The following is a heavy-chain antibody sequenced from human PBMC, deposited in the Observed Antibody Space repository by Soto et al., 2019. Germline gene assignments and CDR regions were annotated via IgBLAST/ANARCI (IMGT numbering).Heavy chain of an antibody. CDR3: RVWLRGYYDILTSGYYFDY. Sequence: ASVKVSCKASGYTFTSYDINWVRQATGQGLEWMGWMNPNSGKTGYAQKFQGRDTMTRNTSISTAYMEMSSLRSEDTAVYYYRVWLRGYYDILTSGYYFDYWGQGTLVTVSS. V-gene: IGHV1-8*01. D-gene: IGHD3-9*01. J-gene: IGHJ4*02. CDR1: GYTFTSYD. CDR2: MNPNSGKT.